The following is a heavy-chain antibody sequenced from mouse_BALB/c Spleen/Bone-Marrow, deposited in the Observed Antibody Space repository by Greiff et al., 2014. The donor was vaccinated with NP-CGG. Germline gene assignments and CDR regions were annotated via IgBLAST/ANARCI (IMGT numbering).Heavy chain of an antibody. D-gene: IGHD3-3*01. V-gene: IGHV1S29*02. CDR2: IYPYNGGT. CDR1: GYTFTDYN. J-gene: IGHJ1*01. Sequence: VQLKQSGPELVKPGASVKISCKASGYTFTDYNMHWVKQSHGKSLEWIGYIYPYNGGTGYNQKFKSKATLTVDNSSSTAYMELRSLTSKDSAVYNCARFRDNWYFDIYGAGTTV. CDR3: ARFRDNWYFDI.